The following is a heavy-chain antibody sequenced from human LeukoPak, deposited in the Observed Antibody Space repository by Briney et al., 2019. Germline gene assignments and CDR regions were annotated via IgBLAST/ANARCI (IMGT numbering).Heavy chain of an antibody. Sequence: PGGSLRLSCAASGFTFSDYYMSWIRQAPGKGLEWVSYISSSGSTTYYADSVKGRFTISRDNAKNSLYLQMNSLRAEDTAVYYCARGRLGYYDILTGYYVDYWGQGTLVTVSS. CDR2: ISSSGSTT. D-gene: IGHD3-9*01. CDR3: ARGRLGYYDILTGYYVDY. J-gene: IGHJ4*02. V-gene: IGHV3-11*04. CDR1: GFTFSDYY.